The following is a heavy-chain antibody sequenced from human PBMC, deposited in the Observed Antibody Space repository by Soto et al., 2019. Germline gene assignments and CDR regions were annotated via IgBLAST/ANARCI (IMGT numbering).Heavy chain of an antibody. CDR3: ARDPHYSSSWPDYDILTGYSLPRPQGGFDI. CDR1: GGSISSYY. CDR2: IYYSGST. J-gene: IGHJ3*02. D-gene: IGHD3-9*01. Sequence: SETLSLTCTVSGGSISSYYWSWIRQPPGKGLEWIGYIYYSGSTNYNPSLKSRVTISVDTSKNQFSLKLSSVTAADTAVYYCARDPHYSSSWPDYDILTGYSLPRPQGGFDIWGQGTMVTV. V-gene: IGHV4-59*01.